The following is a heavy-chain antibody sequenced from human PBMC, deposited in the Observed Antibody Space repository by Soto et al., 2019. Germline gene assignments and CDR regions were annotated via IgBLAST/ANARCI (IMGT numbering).Heavy chain of an antibody. J-gene: IGHJ4*02. CDR3: AKRPTVAGGDY. Sequence: EVQLLESGGGLVQPGGSLRLSCAASGFTFSSYAMSWVRQAPGKGLEWVSSISGGGGGSYYADSVKGRFTISRDNSKNTLYLQMNSLRAEDTAVYYCAKRPTVAGGDYWGQGTLVTVSS. D-gene: IGHD6-19*01. CDR2: ISGGGGGS. CDR1: GFTFSSYA. V-gene: IGHV3-23*01.